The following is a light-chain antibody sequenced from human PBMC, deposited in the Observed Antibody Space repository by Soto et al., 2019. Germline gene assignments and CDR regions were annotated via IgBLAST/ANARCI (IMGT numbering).Light chain of an antibody. J-gene: IGLJ2*01. Sequence: QSVLTQPPSVSGAPGXXXXISCTGSSSNIGAGYEVHWYQQLPGTAPKLLIYGNSNRPSGVPDRFSGSKSGTSASLAITGLQAEDEAEYNCQSYDTSLSGVVFGGGTQLTVL. V-gene: IGLV1-40*01. CDR2: GNS. CDR3: QSYDTSLSGVV. CDR1: SSNIGAGYE.